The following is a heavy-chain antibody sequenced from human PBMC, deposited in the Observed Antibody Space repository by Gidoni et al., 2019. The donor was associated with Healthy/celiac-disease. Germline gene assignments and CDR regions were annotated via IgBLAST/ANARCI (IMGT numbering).Heavy chain of an antibody. J-gene: IGHJ4*02. D-gene: IGHD6-19*01. CDR1: GFTYSSYA. CDR3: ARDTRESYIAVAGPVDY. Sequence: QVQLVESGGGVVQPGRPLRPPCAPSGFTYSSYAMHWVRQAPGKGLEWVAVISYDGSNKYYEDSVKCRFTISRDNSKNTMYLQMNSLRAKDTAVYYCARDTRESYIAVAGPVDYWGQGTLVTVSS. CDR2: ISYDGSNK. V-gene: IGHV3-30*04.